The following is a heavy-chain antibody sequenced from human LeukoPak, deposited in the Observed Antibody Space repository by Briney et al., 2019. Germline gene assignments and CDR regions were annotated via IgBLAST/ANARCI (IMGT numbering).Heavy chain of an antibody. D-gene: IGHD3-22*01. V-gene: IGHV3-23*01. CDR1: GFTFSSYA. CDR3: AKDPIMGYYDSSVNWFDP. J-gene: IGHJ5*02. Sequence: GGSLRLSCAASGFTFSSYAMSWVRQAPGKGLEWVSAISGSGGSTYYADSVKGRFTISRDNSKNTLYLQMNSLRAEDTAVYYCAKDPIMGYYDSSVNWFDPWGQGTLVTVFS. CDR2: ISGSGGST.